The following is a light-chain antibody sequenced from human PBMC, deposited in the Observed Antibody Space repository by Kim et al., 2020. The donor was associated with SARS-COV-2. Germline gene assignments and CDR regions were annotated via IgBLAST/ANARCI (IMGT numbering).Light chain of an antibody. Sequence: DFHMTQSPPSLSASVGDRVTITCRASQSISGWLAWYQQKPGTAPKLLIYHAASLQSGVPSRFSGSASETEFTLTISSLQPDDLATYYGHHLGTFGHGTKVDIK. J-gene: IGKJ1*01. CDR2: HAA. CDR3: HHLGT. CDR1: QSISGW. V-gene: IGKV1-5*01.